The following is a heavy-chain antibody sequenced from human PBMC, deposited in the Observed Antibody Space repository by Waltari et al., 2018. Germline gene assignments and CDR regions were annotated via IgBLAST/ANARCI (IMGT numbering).Heavy chain of an antibody. V-gene: IGHV3-23*01. CDR3: AKDPKS. Sequence: EVQLLESGGGLVQPGGSLRLSCAASGFTFSTSAMNWVRQAPGKGLVWVSTIGGGGGNTYYTDSVKGRSTISRDSSKNALYLQMNSLRVEDTAVYYCAKDPKSWGQGTLVTVSS. J-gene: IGHJ5*02. CDR1: GFTFSTSA. CDR2: IGGGGGNT.